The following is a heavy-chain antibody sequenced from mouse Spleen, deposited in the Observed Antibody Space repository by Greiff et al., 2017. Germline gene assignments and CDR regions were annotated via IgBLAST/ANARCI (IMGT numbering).Heavy chain of an antibody. J-gene: IGHJ1*01. CDR3: PQSSWEMDWYFDV. CDR2: IDPANGNT. D-gene: IGHD4-1*01. CDR1: GFNIKNTY. V-gene: IGHV14-3*01. Sequence: EVQLQQSVAELVRPGASVKLSCTASGFNIKNTYMHWVKQRPEQGLEWIGRIDPANGNTKYAPKFQGKATITADTSSNTAYLQLSSLTSEDTAIYYCPQSSWEMDWYFDVWGAGTTVTVSS.